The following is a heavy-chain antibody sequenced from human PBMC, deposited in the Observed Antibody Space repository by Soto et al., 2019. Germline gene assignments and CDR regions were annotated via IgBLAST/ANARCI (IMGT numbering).Heavy chain of an antibody. D-gene: IGHD2-15*01. V-gene: IGHV3-30*18. CDR2: ISYDGSNE. Sequence: GGSLRLSCAASGFTFTTFGMHWVRQAPGKGLEWVAVISYDGSNEYYADSVKGRFTISRDNSKNTLYLQMNSLRPEDTAVYYCAKGVVECSGGTCYIGYWGQGTLVTVSS. J-gene: IGHJ4*02. CDR1: GFTFTTFG. CDR3: AKGVVECSGGTCYIGY.